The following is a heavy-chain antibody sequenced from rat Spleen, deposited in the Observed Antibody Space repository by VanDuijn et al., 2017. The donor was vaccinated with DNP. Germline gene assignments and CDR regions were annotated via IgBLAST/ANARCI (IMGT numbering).Heavy chain of an antibody. J-gene: IGHJ4*01. CDR3: ARLRLEWEVRAMDA. CDR1: GYSIPSNY. Sequence: EVQLQESGPGLVKPSQSLSLTCSVTGYSIPSNYWGWIRQFPGSAMEWIGHISYGGNTRYNPSLKSRISITRDTSKNQFFLQLNSLTTEDTATYYCARLRLEWEVRAMDAWGQGTSVTVSS. V-gene: IGHV3-1*01. D-gene: IGHD1-1*01. CDR2: ISYGGNT.